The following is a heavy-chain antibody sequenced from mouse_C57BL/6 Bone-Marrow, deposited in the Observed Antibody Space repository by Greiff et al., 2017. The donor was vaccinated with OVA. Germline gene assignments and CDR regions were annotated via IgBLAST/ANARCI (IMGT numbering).Heavy chain of an antibody. CDR3: ARYDDYDRYYFDY. V-gene: IGHV1-80*01. Sequence: QVQLKESGAELVKPGASVKISCKASGYAFSSYWMNWVKQRPGKGLEWIGQIYPGDGDTNYNGKFKGKATLTADKSSSTAYMQLSSLTSEDSAVYFCARYDDYDRYYFDYWGQGTTLTVSS. CDR1: GYAFSSYW. J-gene: IGHJ2*01. CDR2: IYPGDGDT. D-gene: IGHD2-4*01.